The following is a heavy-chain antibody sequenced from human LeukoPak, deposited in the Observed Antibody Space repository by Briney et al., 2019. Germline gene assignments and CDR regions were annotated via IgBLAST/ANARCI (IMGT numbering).Heavy chain of an antibody. V-gene: IGHV3-23*01. CDR3: ARDEYKADAY. J-gene: IGHJ4*02. Sequence: GGSLRLSCAASGFTFTSYALDWVRQAPGKGLEWISVISGDGKSTHYADSVKGRFTISRDNSKNTLYLQMNSLRAEDTAVYYCARDEYKADAYWGQGTLVTVSS. CDR2: ISGDGKST. CDR1: GFTFTSYA. D-gene: IGHD2/OR15-2a*01.